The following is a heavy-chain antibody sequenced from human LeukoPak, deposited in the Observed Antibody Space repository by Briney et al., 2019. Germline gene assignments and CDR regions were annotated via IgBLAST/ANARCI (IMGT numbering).Heavy chain of an antibody. V-gene: IGHV3-21*01. J-gene: IGHJ3*02. CDR3: ARGWPRGAFDI. CDR2: ISSSSSYI. D-gene: IGHD1-26*01. Sequence: GGSLRLSCAASGFTFSSYGIHWVRQAPGKGLEWVSSISSSSSYIYYADSVKGRFTISRDNAKKSLYLQMNSLRAEDTAVYYCARGWPRGAFDIRGQGTMVTVSS. CDR1: GFTFSSYG.